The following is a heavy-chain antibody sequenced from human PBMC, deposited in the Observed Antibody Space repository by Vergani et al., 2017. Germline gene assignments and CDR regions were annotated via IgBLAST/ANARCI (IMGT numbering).Heavy chain of an antibody. CDR2: IYYSGST. J-gene: IGHJ5*02. V-gene: IGHV4-59*12. CDR3: ARMDTYYDYVWGSYRFIGWFDP. D-gene: IGHD3-16*02. Sequence: QVQLQESGPGLVKPSETLSLTCTVSGGSISSYYWSWIRQPPGKGLEWIGYIYYSGSTNYNPSLKSRVTISVDTSKNQFSLKLSSVTAADTAVYYCARMDTYYDYVWGSYRFIGWFDPWGQGTLVTVSS. CDR1: GGSISSYY.